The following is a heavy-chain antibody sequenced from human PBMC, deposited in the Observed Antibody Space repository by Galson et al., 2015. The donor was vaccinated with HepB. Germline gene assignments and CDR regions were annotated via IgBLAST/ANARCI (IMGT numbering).Heavy chain of an antibody. Sequence: SLRLSCAASGFTFSSYSMNWVRQAPGKGLEWVSSISSSSSYIYYADSVKGRFTISRDNAKNSLYLQMNSLRAEDTAVYYCARDQRDSSSWATAGYWGQGTLVTVSS. CDR1: GFTFSSYS. CDR2: ISSSSSYI. J-gene: IGHJ4*02. D-gene: IGHD6-13*01. V-gene: IGHV3-21*01. CDR3: ARDQRDSSSWATAGY.